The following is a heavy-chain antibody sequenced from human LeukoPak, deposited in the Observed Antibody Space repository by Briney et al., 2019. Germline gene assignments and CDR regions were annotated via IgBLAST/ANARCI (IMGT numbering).Heavy chain of an antibody. CDR3: AKGQQFETRFDS. Sequence: GGYLRLSCAASGFTFSNYAMCWVRQAPGKGPEWVSGISGHGTFYADSVEGRFTISRDNSKNTLYLQMNSLRAEDTALYYCAKGQQFETRFDSWGQGTLVTVSS. V-gene: IGHV3-23*01. J-gene: IGHJ4*02. D-gene: IGHD3-10*01. CDR2: ISGHGT. CDR1: GFTFSNYA.